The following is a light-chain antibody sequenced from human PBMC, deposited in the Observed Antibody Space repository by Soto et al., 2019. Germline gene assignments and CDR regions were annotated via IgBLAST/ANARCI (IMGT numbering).Light chain of an antibody. CDR1: RSNIGSHN. Sequence: QSVLTQPPSASGTPGQSVTISCSGSRSNIGSHNVDWYQQLPGTAPQLLINNNNQRPSGVPDRFSGSKSGTSASLVISGLQSDDEGDYYCSTWDDSLRGVIFGGGTKLTVL. CDR2: NNN. CDR3: STWDDSLRGVI. V-gene: IGLV1-44*01. J-gene: IGLJ2*01.